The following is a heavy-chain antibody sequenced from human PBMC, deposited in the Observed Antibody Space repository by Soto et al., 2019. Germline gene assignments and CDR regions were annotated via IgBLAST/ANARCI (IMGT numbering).Heavy chain of an antibody. CDR2: IYYSGST. CDR1: GGSISSSSYY. J-gene: IGHJ5*02. CDR3: ARQDMTPTWFDP. Sequence: TLSLTCTVSGGSISSSSYYWGWIRQPPGKGLEWIGSIYYSGSTYYNPSLKSRVTISVDTSKNQFSLKLSSVTAADTAVYYCARQDMTPTWFDPWGQGTLVTVSS. V-gene: IGHV4-39*01.